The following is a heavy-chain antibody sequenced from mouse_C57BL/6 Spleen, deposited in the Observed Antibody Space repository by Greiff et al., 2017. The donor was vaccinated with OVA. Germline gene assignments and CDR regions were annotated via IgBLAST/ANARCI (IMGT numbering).Heavy chain of an antibody. CDR3: ARQGLYLRSFDY. J-gene: IGHJ2*01. V-gene: IGHV5-9*01. CDR2: ISGGGGNT. D-gene: IGHD2-3*01. Sequence: EVQLVESGGGLVKPGGSLKLSCAASGFTFSSYTMSWVRQTPGERLEWVATISGGGGNTYYPDSVKGRFTISRDNAKNTLYLQMSSLTSEDTALYYCARQGLYLRSFDYWGQGTTLTVSS. CDR1: GFTFSSYT.